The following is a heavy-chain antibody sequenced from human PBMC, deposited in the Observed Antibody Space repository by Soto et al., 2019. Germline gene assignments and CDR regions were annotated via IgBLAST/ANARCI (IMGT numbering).Heavy chain of an antibody. J-gene: IGHJ4*02. CDR1: GGSISSSNW. D-gene: IGHD2-21*01. CDR3: ARDSGGGADY. V-gene: IGHV4-4*02. CDR2: IYHTGST. Sequence: QVQLQGSGPGLVKPSGTLSLTCAVSGGSISSSNWWSWVRQPPGKGLEWIGEIYHTGSTTYNPSLISGVTISVDKSKNQFSLELSSVTAADTAVYYCARDSGGGADYWGQGTLVTVSS.